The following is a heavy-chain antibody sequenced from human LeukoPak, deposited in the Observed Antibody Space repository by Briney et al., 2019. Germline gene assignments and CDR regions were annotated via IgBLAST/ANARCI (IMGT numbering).Heavy chain of an antibody. CDR1: GFTFSMYS. CDR3: ARDQGGPTDY. V-gene: IGHV3-48*01. J-gene: IGHJ4*02. D-gene: IGHD3-16*01. CDR2: ISSLSGTI. Sequence: GGSLRLFCAASGFTFSMYSMNWVRQAPGRGLEWVSYISSLSGTIEYADSVKGRFTISRDNGKNSLYLQMNSLRAEDTAIYYCARDQGGPTDYWGQGTLVTVSS.